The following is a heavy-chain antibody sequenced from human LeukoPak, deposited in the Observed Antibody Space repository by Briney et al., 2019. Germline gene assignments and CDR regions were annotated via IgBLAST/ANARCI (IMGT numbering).Heavy chain of an antibody. CDR1: GFNVSSNY. CDR2: IYRGDST. V-gene: IGHV3-53*01. J-gene: IGHJ6*03. Sequence: GGSLRLSCAASGFNVSSNYMSWVRQVPGMGLEWVSVIYRGDSTQYADSVKGRFTISRDNAKNSLYLQMNSLRAEDTALYYCARGVRAANYDFWSGSHSFYYYYMDVWGKGTTVTVSS. D-gene: IGHD3-3*01. CDR3: ARGVRAANYDFWSGSHSFYYYYMDV.